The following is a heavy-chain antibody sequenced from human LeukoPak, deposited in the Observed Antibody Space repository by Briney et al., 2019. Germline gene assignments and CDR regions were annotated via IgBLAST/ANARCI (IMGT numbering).Heavy chain of an antibody. J-gene: IGHJ4*02. V-gene: IGHV1-24*01. CDR2: FDPEDGET. CDR3: ATVYSALRFLEWLYFDY. D-gene: IGHD3-3*01. Sequence: ASVKVSCKVSGYTLTELSMHWVRQAPGKGLEWMGGFDPEDGETIYAQKFQGRVIMTEDTSTDTAYMELSSLRSEDTAVYYCATVYSALRFLEWLYFDYWGQGTLVTVSS. CDR1: GYTLTELS.